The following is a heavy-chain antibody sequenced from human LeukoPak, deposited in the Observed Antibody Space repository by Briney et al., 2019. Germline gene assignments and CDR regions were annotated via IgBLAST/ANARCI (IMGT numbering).Heavy chain of an antibody. V-gene: IGHV1-18*01. CDR3: ARVPAGIVVVPAAGQEFGY. CDR1: GYTFTSYG. J-gene: IGHJ4*02. Sequence: VASVKVSCKASGYTFTSYGISWVRQAPGQGLEWMGWISAYNGNTNYAQKLQGRVTMTTDTSTSTAYMELRSLRSDDTAVYYCARVPAGIVVVPAAGQEFGYWGQGTLVTVSS. D-gene: IGHD2-2*01. CDR2: ISAYNGNT.